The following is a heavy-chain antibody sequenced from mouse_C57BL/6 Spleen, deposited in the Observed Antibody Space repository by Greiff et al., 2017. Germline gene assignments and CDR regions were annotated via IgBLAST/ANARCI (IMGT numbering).Heavy chain of an antibody. D-gene: IGHD1-1*01. Sequence: EVHLVESGGGLVKPGGSLKLSCAASGFTFSDYGMHWVRQAPEKGLEWVAYISSGSSTNYYADTVKGRFTISRDNAKDTLFLQMTSLRADDTAMYYRAKDYVNSDFLFDYWGQGTTLTVSS. V-gene: IGHV5-17*01. CDR1: GFTFSDYG. J-gene: IGHJ2*01. CDR2: ISSGSSTN. CDR3: AKDYVNSDFLFDY.